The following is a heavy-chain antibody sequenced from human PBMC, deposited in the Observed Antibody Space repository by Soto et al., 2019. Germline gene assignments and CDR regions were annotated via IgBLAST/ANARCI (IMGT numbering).Heavy chain of an antibody. Sequence: QAHLVESGGGVVQPGRSLRLSCAASEFTFTSYGMHWVRQAPGTRLEWVAVISYDGGLQHYADSVKGRFTISRDNSKNMVLLQMNSLRAEDTAVYYCVSDRGYGHASVPYSWGQGTLVGVSS. D-gene: IGHD5-18*01. CDR1: EFTFTSYG. CDR3: VSDRGYGHASVPYS. CDR2: ISYDGGLQ. V-gene: IGHV3-30*03. J-gene: IGHJ4*02.